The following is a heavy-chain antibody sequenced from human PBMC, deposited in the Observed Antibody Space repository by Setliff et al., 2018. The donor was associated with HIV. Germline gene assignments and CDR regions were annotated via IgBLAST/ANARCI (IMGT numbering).Heavy chain of an antibody. D-gene: IGHD3-22*01. CDR2: IFSIGDT. J-gene: IGHJ4*02. CDR3: ARGALSLTMTKLLSFFDS. V-gene: IGHV4-39*07. Sequence: SETLSLTCSVSGASLRTSESSWDFIRQSPGKGLEWIASIFSIGDTYYNPALRSRGTVSLDTSKNEFSLRLTSVTAADTAIYFCARGALSLTMTKLLSFFDSWGQGTQVTVTS. CDR1: GASLRTSESS.